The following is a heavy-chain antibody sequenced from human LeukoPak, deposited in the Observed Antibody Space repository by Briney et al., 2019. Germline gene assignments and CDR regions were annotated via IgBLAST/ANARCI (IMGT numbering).Heavy chain of an antibody. J-gene: IGHJ6*03. CDR3: ARGGLYSSSSLFGDYYYYYYMDV. V-gene: IGHV1-69*04. D-gene: IGHD6-6*01. CDR2: IIPILGIA. Sequence: ASVKVSCKASGGTFSSYAISWVRQAPGQGLEWMGRIIPILGIANYAQKFQGRVTITTDESTSTAYMELSSLRSEDTAVYYCARGGLYSSSSLFGDYYYYYYMDVWGKGTTVTVSS. CDR1: GGTFSSYA.